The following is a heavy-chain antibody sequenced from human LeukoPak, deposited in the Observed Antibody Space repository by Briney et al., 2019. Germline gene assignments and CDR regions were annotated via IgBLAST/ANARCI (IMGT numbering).Heavy chain of an antibody. D-gene: IGHD5-12*01. V-gene: IGHV3-30*18. CDR1: GFTFSSYG. CDR2: ISYDGSNK. J-gene: IGHJ4*02. Sequence: GSLRLSCAASGFTFSSYGTHWVRQAPGRGLERVAIISYDGSNKYYVDSVKGRFTISRDNSKNTLYLQMNSLRTEDTAVYYCAKDGEWLRLWYYFDYWGQGTLVTVSS. CDR3: AKDGEWLRLWYYFDY.